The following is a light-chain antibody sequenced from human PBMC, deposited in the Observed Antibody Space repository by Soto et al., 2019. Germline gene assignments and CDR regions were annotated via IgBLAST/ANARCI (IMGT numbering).Light chain of an antibody. Sequence: QSVLTQPPSVSGAPGQRVTISCTGSSSNIGAGYDVNWYQQLPGTAPKLLIYGNNNRPSGVPDRFSGSKSGTSASLAITGLQAEDETDYYCQSYDSSLSSWVFGGGTKLTVL. V-gene: IGLV1-40*01. J-gene: IGLJ3*02. CDR3: QSYDSSLSSWV. CDR1: SSNIGAGYD. CDR2: GNN.